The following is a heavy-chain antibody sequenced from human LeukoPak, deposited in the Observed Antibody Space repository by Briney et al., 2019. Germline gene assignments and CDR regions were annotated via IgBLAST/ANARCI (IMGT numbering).Heavy chain of an antibody. Sequence: SETLSLTCTVSGYSINSRYHWSCGRLPPGKGLEGVATIHHSGHTFYNPSLTSRVTISMDTSKNEFSLTLKSVTAADTAVYYCARDRFDYGEYEFDSWGQGALVTVSS. CDR2: IHHSGHT. CDR3: ARDRFDYGEYEFDS. D-gene: IGHD4-17*01. V-gene: IGHV4-38-2*02. J-gene: IGHJ5*01. CDR1: GYSINSRYH.